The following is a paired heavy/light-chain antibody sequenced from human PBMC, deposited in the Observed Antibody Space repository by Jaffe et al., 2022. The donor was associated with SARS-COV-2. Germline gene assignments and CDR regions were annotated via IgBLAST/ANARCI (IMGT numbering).Light chain of an antibody. CDR2: SAS. Sequence: EIVLTQSPGTLSLSPGERATLSCRASQTVSSSHFGWYQQRPGQAPRLLIYSASSRATGIPDRFSGSGSGTDFTLTISRLEPEDFAMYYCQQYVTSPITFGQGTRLEIK. CDR1: QTVSSSH. V-gene: IGKV3-20*01. J-gene: IGKJ5*01. CDR3: QQYVTSPIT.
Heavy chain of an antibody. J-gene: IGHJ4*02. CDR3: VSYQWLVAY. Sequence: EVQVVESGGGLVQPGGSLRLSCAASGFTLSDHYMDWARQAPGKGLEWVGRTGNKINNYGTEYAASVKGRFTISNDESKNSLYLQMNSLRTEDTAVYYCVSYQWLVAYWGQGTLVTVSS. CDR1: GFTLSDHY. V-gene: IGHV3-72*01. CDR2: TGNKINNYGT. D-gene: IGHD6-19*01.